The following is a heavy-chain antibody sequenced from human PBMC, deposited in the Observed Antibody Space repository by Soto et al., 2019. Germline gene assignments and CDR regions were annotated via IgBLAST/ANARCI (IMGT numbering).Heavy chain of an antibody. CDR3: AREDWEPTRGSYYYYGMDV. J-gene: IGHJ6*02. V-gene: IGHV4-59*01. D-gene: IGHD1-26*01. CDR2: IYYSGST. Sequence: SETLSLTCTVSGGSISSYYWSWIRQPPGKGLEWIGYIYYSGSTNYNPSLKSRVTISVDTSKNQFSLKLSSVTAADTAVYYCAREDWEPTRGSYYYYGMDVWGQGTTVTVSS. CDR1: GGSISSYY.